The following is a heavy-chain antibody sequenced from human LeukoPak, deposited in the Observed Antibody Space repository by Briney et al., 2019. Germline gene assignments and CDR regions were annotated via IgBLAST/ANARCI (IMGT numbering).Heavy chain of an antibody. CDR2: ISTTSDYI. CDR3: AKDPNYYDDSGYYDFVDY. V-gene: IGHV3-21*01. D-gene: IGHD3-22*01. J-gene: IGHJ4*02. Sequence: GGSLRLSCAASGFTFSSYNMNWVRQAPGKGLEWVSSISTTSDYIYYADSLKGRFTISRDNAKNSLYLQMNSLRVEDTAVYYCAKDPNYYDDSGYYDFVDYWGQGTLVTVSS. CDR1: GFTFSSYN.